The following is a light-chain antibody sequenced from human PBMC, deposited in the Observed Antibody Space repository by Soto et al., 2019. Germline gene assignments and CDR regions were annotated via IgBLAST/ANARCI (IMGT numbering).Light chain of an antibody. V-gene: IGKV3-15*01. CDR3: QQYNNWPWT. Sequence: EIVITQSPSTLSVSPGERATLSCRASQSVSSNLAWYQQKPGQAPRLLIYDASTRATGIPTRFSGSGSGTDFTLTISSLQSEDFAVYYCQQYNNWPWTFGQGTKVDIK. CDR1: QSVSSN. CDR2: DAS. J-gene: IGKJ1*01.